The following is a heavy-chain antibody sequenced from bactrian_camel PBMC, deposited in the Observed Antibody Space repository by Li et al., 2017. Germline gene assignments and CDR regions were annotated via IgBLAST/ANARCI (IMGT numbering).Heavy chain of an antibody. V-gene: IGHV3S40*01. CDR2: ITTGTGNT. D-gene: IGHD2*01. CDR3: AADDRWWILQGYIY. Sequence: VQLVESGGGSVQAGGSLRLSCAASAYTGGPFYMAYFRQAPGKEREGVATITTGTGNTDYADSVKGRFTISQDGAENTVYLQMNGLKPEDTAMYYCAADDRWWILQGYIYWGQGTQVTVS. CDR1: AYTGGPFY. J-gene: IGHJ4*01.